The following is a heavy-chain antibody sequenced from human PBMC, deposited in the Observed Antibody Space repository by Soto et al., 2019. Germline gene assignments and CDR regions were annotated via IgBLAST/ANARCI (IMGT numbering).Heavy chain of an antibody. CDR2: LYNTGST. Sequence: QVRLQESGPGLVKPSETLSLTCTVSGASISRYYWTWIRQSPVKGLEWIGYLYNTGSTTYNPSLKSRVTISVDTSKNQFSLQMNSVTAAYTAVYYCARDLCDYCGVDCYPMDV. V-gene: IGHV4-59*01. D-gene: IGHD2-21*02. J-gene: IGHJ6*01. CDR1: GASISRYY. CDR3: ARDLCDYCGVDCYPMDV.